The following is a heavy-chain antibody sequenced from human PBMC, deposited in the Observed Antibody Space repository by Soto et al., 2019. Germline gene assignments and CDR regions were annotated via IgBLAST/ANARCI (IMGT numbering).Heavy chain of an antibody. CDR2: INHSGST. CDR1: GGSFSGYY. V-gene: IGHV4-34*01. D-gene: IGHD1-1*01. CDR3: AWVHGAPFDY. Sequence: QVQLQQWGAGLLKPSETLSLTCAVHGGSFSGYYWSWIRQPPGKGLEWIGEINHSGSTNYHPSLKSRVTISVDTSKNQFSLKLSSVTAADTGVYYCAWVHGAPFDYWGQGTLVTVSS. J-gene: IGHJ4*02.